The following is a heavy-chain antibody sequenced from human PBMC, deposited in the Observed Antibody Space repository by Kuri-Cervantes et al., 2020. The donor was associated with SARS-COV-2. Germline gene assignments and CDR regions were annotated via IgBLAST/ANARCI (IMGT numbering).Heavy chain of an antibody. CDR3: ARDVGDSESDY. V-gene: IGHV3-33*08. CDR1: GFIFRNAW. CDR2: IWNDGSNK. D-gene: IGHD2-21*01. Sequence: GESLKISCAASGFIFRNAWMSWVRQAPGKGLEWVAFIWNDGSNKYYADSVKGRFTISRDNSKNTLYLQMDSLRGDDTAVYYCARDVGDSESDYWGQGTLVTVSS. J-gene: IGHJ4*02.